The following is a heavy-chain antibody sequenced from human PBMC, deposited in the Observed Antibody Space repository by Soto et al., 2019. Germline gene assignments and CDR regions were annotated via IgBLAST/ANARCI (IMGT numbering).Heavy chain of an antibody. J-gene: IGHJ5*02. Sequence: EVQLLESGGGLVQPGGSLEFSLAATGSTFSNTKITWARRVPGKGLEWVATILSTVVPTYNAAPWKGRFTIARDNSKNTLYFQMDSLRAEDTAVYHCAKKLGTTGGNYFDPWGQGTLVTVSS. D-gene: IGHD1-1*01. CDR1: GSTFSNTK. V-gene: IGHV3-23*01. CDR3: AKKLGTTGGNYFDP. CDR2: ILSTVVPT.